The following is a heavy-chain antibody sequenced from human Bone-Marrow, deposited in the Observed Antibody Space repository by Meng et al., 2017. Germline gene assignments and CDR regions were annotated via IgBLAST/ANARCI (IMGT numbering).Heavy chain of an antibody. CDR1: GGSFSGYY. D-gene: IGHD3-22*01. Sequence: SETLSLTCAVYGGSFSGYYRSWIRQPPGKGLEWIGEINHSGSTNYNPSLKSRVTISVDTSKNQFSLKLSSVTAADTAVYYCARAGYDSSGYYYYYWGQGTLVTVSS. V-gene: IGHV4-34*01. J-gene: IGHJ4*02. CDR3: ARAGYDSSGYYYYY. CDR2: INHSGST.